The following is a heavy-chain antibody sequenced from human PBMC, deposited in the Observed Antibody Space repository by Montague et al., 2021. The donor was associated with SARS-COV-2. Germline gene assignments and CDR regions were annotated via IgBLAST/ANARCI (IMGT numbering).Heavy chain of an antibody. J-gene: IGHJ4*02. V-gene: IGHV3-30*04. CDR2: ISYDGSNK. D-gene: IGHD3-22*01. CDR3: ARNYYDSSDHFDY. CDR1: GFTFSSYA. Sequence: YLRLSCAASGFTFSSYAMHWVRQAPGKGLEWVAVISYDGSNKYYADSVKGRFTISRDNSKNTLYLQMNSLRAEDTAVYYCARNYYDSSDHFDYWGQGTLVTVSS.